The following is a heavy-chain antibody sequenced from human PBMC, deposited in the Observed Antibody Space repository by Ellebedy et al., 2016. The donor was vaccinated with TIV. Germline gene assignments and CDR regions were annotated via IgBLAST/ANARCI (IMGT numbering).Heavy chain of an antibody. J-gene: IGHJ6*02. CDR3: ARDQGIVVVPAARHYYYGMDV. D-gene: IGHD2-2*01. CDR1: GGSISSSNW. CDR2: IYHSGST. V-gene: IGHV4-4*02. Sequence: SETLSLXXAVSGGSISSSNWWCWVRQPPGKGLEWSGEIYHSGSTNYNPSLKSRVTISVDNSKNQFSLKLSSVTAADTAVYYCARDQGIVVVPAARHYYYGMDVWGQGTTVTVSS.